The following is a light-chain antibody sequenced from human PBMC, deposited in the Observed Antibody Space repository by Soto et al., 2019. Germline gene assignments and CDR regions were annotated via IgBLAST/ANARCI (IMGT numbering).Light chain of an antibody. CDR2: GGS. CDR1: QSVSSSY. J-gene: IGKJ1*01. V-gene: IGKV3-20*01. CDR3: QQYGSSPRT. Sequence: DIVLTQSPGTLSLSPGERDTLSCRASQSVSSSYFAWYQQKPGQAPRLLIYGGSSRATGIPDRFSGSGSGTDYTLTISRLEPEDFAGYYCQQYGSSPRTFGQGTKVEIK.